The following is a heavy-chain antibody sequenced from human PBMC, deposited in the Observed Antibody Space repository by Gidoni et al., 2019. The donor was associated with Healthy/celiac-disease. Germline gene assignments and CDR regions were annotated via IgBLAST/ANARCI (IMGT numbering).Heavy chain of an antibody. D-gene: IGHD1-20*01. CDR1: GLTVSSNY. Sequence: EVQLVESGGGLVQPGGSLRLSCAASGLTVSSNYMSWVRQAPGKGLEWVSVIYSGGSTYYADSVKGRFTISRDNSKNTLYLQMNSLRAEDTAVYYCAGYKAGYYYGMDVWGQGTTVTVSS. V-gene: IGHV3-66*02. J-gene: IGHJ6*02. CDR3: AGYKAGYYYGMDV. CDR2: IYSGGST.